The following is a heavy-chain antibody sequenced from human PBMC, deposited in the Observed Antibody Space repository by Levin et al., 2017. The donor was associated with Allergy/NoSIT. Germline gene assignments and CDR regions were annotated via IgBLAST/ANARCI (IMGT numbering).Heavy chain of an antibody. Sequence: LSLTCAASGFTFSSYAMSWVRQAPGKGLEWVSGISGSGGSTYYADSVKGRFTISRDNSKSTLYLQMNSLRGEDTAMYYCAKDRAVAGTMGAFQHWGQGTLVTVSS. CDR3: AKDRAVAGTMGAFQH. CDR2: ISGSGGST. J-gene: IGHJ1*01. D-gene: IGHD6-19*01. CDR1: GFTFSSYA. V-gene: IGHV3-23*01.